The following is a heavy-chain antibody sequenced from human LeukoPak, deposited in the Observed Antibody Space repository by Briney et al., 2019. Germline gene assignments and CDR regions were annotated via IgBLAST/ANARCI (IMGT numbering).Heavy chain of an antibody. J-gene: IGHJ4*02. CDR1: GFTFSSYG. D-gene: IGHD3-22*01. CDR3: AKDGPPDSSGYYFLNY. Sequence: GGSLRLSCAASGFTFSSYGMHWVRQAPSKGLEWVAFIRYDGSNKYYADSVKGRFTISRDNSKNTLYLQMNSLRAEDTAVYCCAKDGPPDSSGYYFLNYWDQGTLVTVSS. V-gene: IGHV3-30*02. CDR2: IRYDGSNK.